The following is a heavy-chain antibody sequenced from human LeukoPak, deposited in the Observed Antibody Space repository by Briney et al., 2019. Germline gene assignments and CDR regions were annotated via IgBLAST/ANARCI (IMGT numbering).Heavy chain of an antibody. D-gene: IGHD6-13*01. CDR1: GYTFTTYG. CDR2: ISSYNGNT. J-gene: IGHJ3*02. CDR3: ARVKAAGYSDAFDI. Sequence: ASVKVSCKASGYTFTTYGISWVRQAPGQGLEWMGWISSYNGNTNYAQKLQGRVTITADESTSTAYMELSSLRSEDTAVYYCARVKAAGYSDAFDIWGQGTMVTVSS. V-gene: IGHV1-18*01.